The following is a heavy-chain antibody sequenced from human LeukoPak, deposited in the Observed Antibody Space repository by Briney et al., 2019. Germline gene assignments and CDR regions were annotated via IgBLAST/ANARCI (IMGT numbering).Heavy chain of an antibody. CDR2: ISTSGTGT. Sequence: PGGSLRLSCAASGFTFSSYAMSWVRQAPGKGLEWVSAISTSGTGTYYADSVKGRFTISRDNSKNTLYLQMNSLRAEDTAVYYCASPRGIAALRAHWGQGALVTVSS. CDR1: GFTFSSYA. D-gene: IGHD6-13*01. J-gene: IGHJ4*02. V-gene: IGHV3-23*01. CDR3: ASPRGIAALRAH.